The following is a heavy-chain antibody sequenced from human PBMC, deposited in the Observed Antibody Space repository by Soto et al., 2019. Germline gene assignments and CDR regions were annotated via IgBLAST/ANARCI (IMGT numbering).Heavy chain of an antibody. D-gene: IGHD3-16*01. Sequence: QVQLIQFGAEVKKPGASVKVSCRASGYTFTKFHIHWVRQAPGQGLEWMGMIDTSGGVTRDAQRFQGRSTMLGDTSTTSVYMALKGLTSEDMAVYYCARDVNGHDNYEAISYYFDHWGPGTLVTVSA. J-gene: IGHJ4*02. V-gene: IGHV1-46*01. CDR2: IDTSGGVT. CDR1: GYTFTKFH. CDR3: ARDVNGHDNYEAISYYFDH.